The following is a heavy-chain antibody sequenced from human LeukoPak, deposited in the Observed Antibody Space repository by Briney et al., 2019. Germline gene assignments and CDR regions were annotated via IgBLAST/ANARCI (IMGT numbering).Heavy chain of an antibody. Sequence: PSETLSLTCTVPGGSLCIYYWSWIPQPPGKRLEWIGYGHYSGSTNYNPSFKTRVTISVDTSKNQFSLKLTSVTAADTAVYYCARAYYDFWRLDYWGQGTLVTVSS. CDR3: ARAYYDFWRLDY. J-gene: IGHJ4*02. CDR1: GGSLCIYY. D-gene: IGHD3-3*01. V-gene: IGHV4-59*01. CDR2: GHYSGST.